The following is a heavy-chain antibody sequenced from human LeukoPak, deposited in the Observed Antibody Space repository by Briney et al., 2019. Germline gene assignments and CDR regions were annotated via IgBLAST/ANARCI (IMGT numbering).Heavy chain of an antibody. V-gene: IGHV3-23*01. J-gene: IGHJ4*02. CDR2: ITGSGRTT. CDR3: AKGLLITILGSLDY. D-gene: IGHD3-3*01. CDR1: GLTFNNYA. Sequence: GGSLRLSCAASGLTFNNYAMSWVRQAPGKGLEWVSGITGSGRTTYYADSVKGRFTISRDNSKNSLYLQVNSLRAEDTAVYYCAKGLLITILGSLDYWGQGTLVTVSS.